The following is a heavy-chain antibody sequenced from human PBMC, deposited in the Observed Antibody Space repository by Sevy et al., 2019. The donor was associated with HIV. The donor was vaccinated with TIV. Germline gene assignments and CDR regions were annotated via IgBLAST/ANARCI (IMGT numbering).Heavy chain of an antibody. Sequence: GGSLRLSCTASGFTPSTYGMHWVRQAPGKGLEWVAVIGYDGSNKYYADSVKGRFTISRDNSKNTVFLQMDSLRVEDTGVYYLARDPRMYGDYLLAYFDSWGKGTMVTVSS. V-gene: IGHV3-33*01. D-gene: IGHD2-8*01. J-gene: IGHJ4*02. CDR1: GFTPSTYG. CDR2: IGYDGSNK. CDR3: ARDPRMYGDYLLAYFDS.